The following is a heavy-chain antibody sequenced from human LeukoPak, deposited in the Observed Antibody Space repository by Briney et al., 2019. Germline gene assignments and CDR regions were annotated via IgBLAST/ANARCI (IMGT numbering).Heavy chain of an antibody. CDR2: IYHNGST. Sequence: SETQSLTCAVSGGSISSSNWWSWVRQPPGKGLEWIGEIYHNGSTNYNPSLKSRVTISVDKSKNQFSLKLSSVTAADTAVYYCARRKNTAMVTLPYYWGQGTLVTVSS. J-gene: IGHJ4*02. CDR1: GGSISSSNW. CDR3: ARRKNTAMVTLPYY. V-gene: IGHV4-4*02. D-gene: IGHD5-18*01.